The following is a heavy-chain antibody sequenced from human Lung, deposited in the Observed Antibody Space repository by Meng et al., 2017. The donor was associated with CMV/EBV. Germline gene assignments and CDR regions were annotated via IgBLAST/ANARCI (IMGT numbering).Heavy chain of an antibody. CDR1: GGSISSSSYY. J-gene: IGHJ4*02. CDR2: IYYSGST. V-gene: IGHV4-39*01. Sequence: SETLSLTCTVSGGSISSSSYYWGWIRQPPGKGLEWIGSIYYSGSTYYNPSLKSRVTISVDTSKNQFSLKLSSVTAADTAVYYRARRARITIFGVGPIDYWGQGTLVXVSS. CDR3: ARRARITIFGVGPIDY. D-gene: IGHD3-3*01.